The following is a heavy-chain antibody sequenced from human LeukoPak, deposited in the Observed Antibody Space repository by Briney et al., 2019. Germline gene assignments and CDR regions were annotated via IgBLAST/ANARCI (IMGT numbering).Heavy chain of an antibody. CDR2: IYPGDSDT. CDR1: GYSFTSYW. J-gene: IGHJ1*01. V-gene: IGHV5-51*01. D-gene: IGHD2-15*01. Sequence: GESLKISCKGSGYSFTSYWIGWVRQMPGKGLEWMGFIYPGDSDTRYSPSFQGQVTISADKSISTAYLQWSSLKASNTAIYYCARRGYCRGVGGTCSAEYFQDWGQGTLVTVSS. CDR3: ARRGYCRGVGGTCSAEYFQD.